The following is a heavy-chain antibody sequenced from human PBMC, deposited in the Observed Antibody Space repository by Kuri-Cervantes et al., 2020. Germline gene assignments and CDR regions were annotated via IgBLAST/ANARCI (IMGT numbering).Heavy chain of an antibody. CDR2: INAGNGNT. D-gene: IGHD2-15*01. Sequence: ASVKVSCKASGYTFTSYAMHWVRQTPGQRLEWMGWINAGNGNTKYSQKFQGRVTITRDTSASTAYMELSSLRSEDTAVYYCATALRGYCSGGSCYTLGVYYMDVWGKGTTVTVSS. J-gene: IGHJ6*03. V-gene: IGHV1-3*01. CDR1: GYTFTSYA. CDR3: ATALRGYCSGGSCYTLGVYYMDV.